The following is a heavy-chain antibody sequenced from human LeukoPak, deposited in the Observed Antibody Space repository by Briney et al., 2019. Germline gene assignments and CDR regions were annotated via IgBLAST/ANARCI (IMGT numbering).Heavy chain of an antibody. CDR1: GYTFTGYY. V-gene: IGHV1-8*03. CDR2: MNPNSGNT. D-gene: IGHD5-18*01. Sequence: ASVKVSCKASGYTFTGYYMHWVRQATGQGLEWMGWMNPNSGNTGYAQKFQGRVTITRNTSISTAYMELSSLRSEDTAVYYCARGIGGYSYGWWSDYYYYMDVWGKGTTVTVSS. J-gene: IGHJ6*03. CDR3: ARGIGGYSYGWWSDYYYYMDV.